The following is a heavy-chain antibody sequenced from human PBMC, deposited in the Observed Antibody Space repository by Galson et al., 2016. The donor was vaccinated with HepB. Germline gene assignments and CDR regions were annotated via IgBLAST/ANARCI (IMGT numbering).Heavy chain of an antibody. J-gene: IGHJ4*02. V-gene: IGHV3-64D*09. CDR1: GFSFSSYA. Sequence: SLRLSCAASGFSFSSYALHWVRQAPGKGLEYVSGISDNGGGTHYADSVKGRFTISRDNSKNTLYLQMSSLRAEDTALYYCVKDRVASPSSYCDYWGQGTLVTVSS. CDR3: VKDRVASPSSYCDY. CDR2: ISDNGGGT.